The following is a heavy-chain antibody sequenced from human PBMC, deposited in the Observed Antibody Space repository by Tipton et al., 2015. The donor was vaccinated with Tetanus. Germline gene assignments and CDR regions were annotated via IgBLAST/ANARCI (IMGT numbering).Heavy chain of an antibody. CDR2: IYYIGST. D-gene: IGHD3-16*01. CDR3: ASTVGHSGGYYYYYGMDV. Sequence: LRLSCTVSGGSISSGGYYWSWIRQPPGKGLEWIGYIYYIGSTNYNPSLKSRVTISVDTSKNQFSLKLSSVTAADTAVYYCASTVGHSGGYYYYYGMDVWGQGTTVTVSS. CDR1: GGSISSGGYY. V-gene: IGHV4-61*08. J-gene: IGHJ6*02.